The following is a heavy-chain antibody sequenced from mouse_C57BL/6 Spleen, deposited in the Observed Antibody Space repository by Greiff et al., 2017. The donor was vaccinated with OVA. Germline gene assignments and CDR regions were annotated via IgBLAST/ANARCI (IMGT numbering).Heavy chain of an antibody. CDR1: GYSITSGYD. CDR2: ISYSGST. V-gene: IGHV3-1*01. CDR3: ARRSYYSNYFDY. Sequence: EVQLQESGPGMVKPSQSLSLTCTVTGYSITSGYDWHWIRHFPGNKLEWMGYISYSGSTNYNPSLKSRISITHDTSKNHFFLKLNSVTTEDTATYYCARRSYYSNYFDYWGQGTTLTVSS. D-gene: IGHD2-5*01. J-gene: IGHJ2*01.